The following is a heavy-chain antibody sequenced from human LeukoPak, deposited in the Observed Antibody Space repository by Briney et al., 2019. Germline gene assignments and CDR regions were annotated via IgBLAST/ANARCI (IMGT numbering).Heavy chain of an antibody. J-gene: IGHJ4*02. CDR1: GDSISSGGYY. CDR2: IFYSGST. D-gene: IGHD5-18*01. CDR3: ARGTAMATYYFDY. V-gene: IGHV4-31*03. Sequence: SQTLSLTCTASGDSISSGGYYWSWIRQHPGKGLEWIGFIFYSGSTYYNPSLKSRITISLDTSENQFSLKLTSVTAADTAMYYCARGTAMATYYFDYWGQGTLVAVSS.